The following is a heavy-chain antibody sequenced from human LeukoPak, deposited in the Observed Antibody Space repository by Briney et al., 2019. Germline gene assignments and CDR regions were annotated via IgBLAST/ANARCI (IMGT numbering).Heavy chain of an antibody. V-gene: IGHV3-30-3*01. CDR2: ISYDGSNK. Sequence: PGRSLGLSCAASGFTFSSYAMHWVRQAPGKGLEWVAVISYDGSNKYYADSVKGRFTISRDNSKNTLYLQMNSLRAEDTAVYYCARVRIVAGREQGFDYWGQGTLVTVSS. CDR1: GFTFSSYA. D-gene: IGHD6-19*01. J-gene: IGHJ4*02. CDR3: ARVRIVAGREQGFDY.